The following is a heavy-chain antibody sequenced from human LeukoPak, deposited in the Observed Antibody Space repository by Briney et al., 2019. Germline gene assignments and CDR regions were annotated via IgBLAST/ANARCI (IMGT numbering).Heavy chain of an antibody. D-gene: IGHD3-3*01. CDR2: IIPIFGTA. CDR3: AKGGRFLEWSSLYYFDY. CDR1: GGTFSSYA. Sequence: GSSVNVSCKASGGTFSSYAISWVRQAPGQGLEWMGGIIPIFGTANYAQKFQGRVTITADESTSTAYMELSSLRSEDTAVYYCAKGGRFLEWSSLYYFDYWGQGTLVTVSS. J-gene: IGHJ4*02. V-gene: IGHV1-69*01.